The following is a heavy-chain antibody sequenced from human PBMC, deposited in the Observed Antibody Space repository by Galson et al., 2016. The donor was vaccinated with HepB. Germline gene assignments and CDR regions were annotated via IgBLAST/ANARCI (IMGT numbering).Heavy chain of an antibody. Sequence: SVKVSCKASGGTFSTDAINWVRQAPGQGLEWMGGIIPIFGTPNYAQEFQGRVTITADESTSTAFMVLSSLRSEDTAVYYCARAVRLPMSTGTILRGRYYYDGMDVWGQGTTVTGS. J-gene: IGHJ6*02. V-gene: IGHV1-69*13. D-gene: IGHD4-17*01. CDR2: IIPIFGTP. CDR1: GGTFSTDA. CDR3: ARAVRLPMSTGTILRGRYYYDGMDV.